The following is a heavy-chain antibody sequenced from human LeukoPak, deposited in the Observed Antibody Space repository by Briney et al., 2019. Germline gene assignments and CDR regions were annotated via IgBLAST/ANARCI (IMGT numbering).Heavy chain of an antibody. CDR3: ARDSPMGSYPLDY. CDR1: GFTFSSYW. Sequence: GGSLSLSCSVSGFTFSSYWMSWVRQAPGKGLEWVANIKQDGSEKNYVDSVKGRFTISRDNAKNSVYLQMNNVRAEDTAVYYCARDSPMGSYPLDYWGQGTLVTVSS. D-gene: IGHD3-10*01. J-gene: IGHJ4*02. CDR2: IKQDGSEK. V-gene: IGHV3-7*03.